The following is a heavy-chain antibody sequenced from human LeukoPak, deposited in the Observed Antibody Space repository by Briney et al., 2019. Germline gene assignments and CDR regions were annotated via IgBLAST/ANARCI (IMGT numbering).Heavy chain of an antibody. V-gene: IGHV3-53*01. CDR3: ARDAPQVPAAGVLAS. CDR1: GFTFSSYA. D-gene: IGHD6-13*01. J-gene: IGHJ5*02. Sequence: GVSPRLSCAASGFTFSSYAMSWVRQAPGKGLEWVSVMYSRGDTYYANSVKGRFTFSRDISKNTLYFQMNGLRTEDTAMYYCARDAPQVPAAGVLASWGQGTLVTISS. CDR2: MYSRGDT.